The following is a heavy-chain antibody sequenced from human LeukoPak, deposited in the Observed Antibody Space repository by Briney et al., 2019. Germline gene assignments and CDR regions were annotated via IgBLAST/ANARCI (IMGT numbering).Heavy chain of an antibody. CDR2: INTDGSST. V-gene: IGHV3-74*01. J-gene: IGHJ4*02. CDR3: ARDPLAGTHRGYFDY. Sequence: GGSLRLSCAASGFTFSSYWMHWVRQAPGKGLVWVSRINTDGSSTTYADSVKGRFTISRDNAKNTLYLQMNSLRAEDTAVYYCARDPLAGTHRGYFDYWGQGTLVTVSS. D-gene: IGHD1-7*01. CDR1: GFTFSSYW.